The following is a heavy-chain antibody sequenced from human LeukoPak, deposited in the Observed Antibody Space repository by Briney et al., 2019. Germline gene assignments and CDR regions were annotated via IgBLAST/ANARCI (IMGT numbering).Heavy chain of an antibody. V-gene: IGHV3-23*01. CDR3: AKDGLAVAGTPPDY. Sequence: GRSLRLSCAASGFTFSSYAMSWVRQAPGKGLEWVSAISGSGGSTYYADSVKGRFTISRDNSKNTLYLQMNSLRAEDTAVYYCAKDGLAVAGTPPDYWGQGTLVTVSS. CDR2: ISGSGGST. CDR1: GFTFSSYA. J-gene: IGHJ4*02. D-gene: IGHD6-19*01.